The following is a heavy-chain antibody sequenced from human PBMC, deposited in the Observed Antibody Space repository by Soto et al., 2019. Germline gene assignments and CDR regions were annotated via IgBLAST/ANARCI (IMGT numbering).Heavy chain of an antibody. Sequence: QMQLVESGGGVVQPGRSLRLSCAASGFNFNHYAMHWVRQAPGKGLEWVAVVSYDGSNKYYADSVKGRFTISRDNSKDTLYLQMNSLRAEDTAVFYCAKTVTTVTTPYYFDYWGQGSLVTDSS. CDR1: GFNFNHYA. D-gene: IGHD4-17*01. J-gene: IGHJ4*02. V-gene: IGHV3-30-3*02. CDR2: VSYDGSNK. CDR3: AKTVTTVTTPYYFDY.